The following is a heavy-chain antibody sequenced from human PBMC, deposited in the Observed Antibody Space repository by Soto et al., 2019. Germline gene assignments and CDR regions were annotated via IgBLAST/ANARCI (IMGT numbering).Heavy chain of an antibody. D-gene: IGHD2-15*01. CDR2: ISYDGSNK. CDR3: AKDRPAPGGTLDY. V-gene: IGHV3-30*18. Sequence: RRLSCAASGFTFSSYGMHWVRQAPGKGLEWVAVISYDGSNKYYADSVKGRFTTSRDNSKNTLYLQMNSLRAEDTAVYYCAKDRPAPGGTLDYWGQGTLVTVSS. J-gene: IGHJ4*02. CDR1: GFTFSSYG.